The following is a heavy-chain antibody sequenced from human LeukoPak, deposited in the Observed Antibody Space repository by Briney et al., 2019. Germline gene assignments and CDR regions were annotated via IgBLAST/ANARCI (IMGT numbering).Heavy chain of an antibody. CDR1: GESFSGYY. D-gene: IGHD1-26*01. J-gene: IGHJ6*02. CDR2: INHSGST. Sequence: SETLSLTCAVYGESFSGYYWSWIRQPPGKGLEWIGEINHSGSTNYNPSLKSRVIISVDTSKNQFSLKLSSVTAADTAVYYCAGQWELRYYGMDVWGQGTTVTVSS. V-gene: IGHV4-34*01. CDR3: AGQWELRYYGMDV.